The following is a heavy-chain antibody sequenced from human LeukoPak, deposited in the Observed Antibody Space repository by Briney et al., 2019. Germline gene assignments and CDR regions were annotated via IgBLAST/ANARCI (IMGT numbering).Heavy chain of an antibody. CDR3: ARRKYYYDSSGYSPVYFDY. D-gene: IGHD3-22*01. J-gene: IGHJ4*02. Sequence: GGSLKISFKGSGYSFTSYWIGWARPMPGKGREWMGIIYPGDSDTRYSPSFQGQVTISADKSISTAYLQWSSLKDSDTAMYYCARRKYYYDSSGYSPVYFDYWGQGTLVTVSS. CDR2: IYPGDSDT. CDR1: GYSFTSYW. V-gene: IGHV5-51*01.